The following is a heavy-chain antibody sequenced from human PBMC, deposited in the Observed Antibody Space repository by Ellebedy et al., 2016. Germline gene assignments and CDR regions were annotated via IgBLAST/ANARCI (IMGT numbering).Heavy chain of an antibody. Sequence: SETLSLXXTVSGGSISSYYWSWIRQPPGKGLEWIGYIYYSGSTNYNPSLKSRVTISVDTSKNQFSLKLSSVTAADTAVYYCARGPPLVGASSPDWFDPWGQGTLVTVSS. V-gene: IGHV4-59*01. J-gene: IGHJ5*02. CDR2: IYYSGST. CDR1: GGSISSYY. D-gene: IGHD1-26*01. CDR3: ARGPPLVGASSPDWFDP.